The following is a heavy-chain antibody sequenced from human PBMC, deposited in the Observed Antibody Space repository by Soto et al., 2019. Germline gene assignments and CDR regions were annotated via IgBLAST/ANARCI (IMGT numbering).Heavy chain of an antibody. CDR3: ARSQRGRTAFTFDY. V-gene: IGHV4-61*01. Sequence: QVQLQESGPGLVKPSETLSLTCAVSGDSVSNENYYWSWIRQPPGKRLEWIGYIYYSGTTNYNSYLKSRLSLSVDMSKNQFSLQLTSVTAADTAVYFCARSQRGRTAFTFDYWGQGALVTVSS. J-gene: IGHJ4*02. CDR1: GDSVSNENYY. D-gene: IGHD3-16*01. CDR2: IYYSGTT.